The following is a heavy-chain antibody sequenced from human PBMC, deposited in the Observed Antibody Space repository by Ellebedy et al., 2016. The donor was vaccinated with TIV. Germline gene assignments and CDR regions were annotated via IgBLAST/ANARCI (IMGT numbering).Heavy chain of an antibody. V-gene: IGHV1-46*01. CDR2: INPSGVST. CDR3: ARVSRYSFIDYYYAMDV. Sequence: AASVKVSCKASGYTFANCFIHWVRQAPGQGLEWMGLINPSGVSTSFAQKFQGRVSMTSDTSTNTVYLDLSSLRSEDTAVYYCARVSRYSFIDYYYAMDVWGQGTTVTVSS. J-gene: IGHJ6*02. CDR1: GYTFANCF. D-gene: IGHD2-15*01.